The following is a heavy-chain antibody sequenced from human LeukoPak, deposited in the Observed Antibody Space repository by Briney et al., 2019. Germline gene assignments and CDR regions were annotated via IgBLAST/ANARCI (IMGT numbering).Heavy chain of an antibody. CDR1: GFMFADHG. D-gene: IGHD1-26*01. Sequence: GGSLRLSCAASGFMFADHGMTWVRQVPGKGLEWGSGINWNGGSTGYVDSMKGRFTISRDNAKNVLFLQMNNLRDEDTAFYYCARGEWDLRDWGQGTLVIVSS. J-gene: IGHJ4*02. V-gene: IGHV3-20*04. CDR3: ARGEWDLRD. CDR2: INWNGGST.